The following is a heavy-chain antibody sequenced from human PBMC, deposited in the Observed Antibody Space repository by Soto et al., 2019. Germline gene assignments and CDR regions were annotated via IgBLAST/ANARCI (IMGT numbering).Heavy chain of an antibody. Sequence: PSETLSLTCTVSGGSISRDDYYWSWIRQPPGKGLEWIGYISYSGNTYYNPSLKSRVTISLEQSKNQFSLNLTSVTAADTAVYYCARLPRVGDGGMDVWGQGTTVTVSS. CDR1: GGSISRDDYY. V-gene: IGHV4-39*01. CDR3: ARLPRVGDGGMDV. J-gene: IGHJ6*02. D-gene: IGHD2-15*01. CDR2: ISYSGNT.